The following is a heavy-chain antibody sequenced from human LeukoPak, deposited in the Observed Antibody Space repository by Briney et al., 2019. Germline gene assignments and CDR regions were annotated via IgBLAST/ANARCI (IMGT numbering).Heavy chain of an antibody. CDR2: ISWNSGSI. J-gene: IGHJ4*02. V-gene: IGHV3-9*01. CDR1: GFTFDDYA. CDR3: AKDSKSYGSSAFDY. D-gene: IGHD3-10*01. Sequence: PGRSLRLSCAASGFTFDDYAMHWVRQAPGKGLEWVSGISWNSGSIGYADSVKGRFTISRDNAKNSLYLQMNSLRAEDTALYYCAKDSKSYGSSAFDYWGQGTLVTVS.